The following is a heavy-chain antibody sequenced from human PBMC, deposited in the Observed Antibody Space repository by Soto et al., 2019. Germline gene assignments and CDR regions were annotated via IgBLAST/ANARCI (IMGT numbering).Heavy chain of an antibody. CDR1: GFSLSTSGVG. CDR2: IYWDVEK. V-gene: IGHV2-5*02. CDR3: VHRSARYFQY. J-gene: IGHJ1*01. Sequence: QITLKDSGPTLVKPTQTLTLTCTFSGFSLSTSGVGVGWIRQPQGKTLEWLALIYWDVEKRYSPSLKSRLTITNDPSKHEVDLTMTNMDPVDTATYYCVHRSARYFQYWGQGTLVTVSS.